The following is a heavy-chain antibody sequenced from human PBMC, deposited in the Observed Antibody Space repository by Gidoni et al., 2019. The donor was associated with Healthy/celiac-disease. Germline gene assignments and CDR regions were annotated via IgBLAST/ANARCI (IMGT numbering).Heavy chain of an antibody. V-gene: IGHV3-30*04. Sequence: LRLYCAASGFTFSSYAMHWVRQAPGKGLEWVAVISYDGSNKYYADSVKGRFTISRDNSKNTLYLQMNSLRAEDPAVYYCASGLTGLFDYWGQGTLVTVSS. CDR3: ASGLTGLFDY. CDR2: ISYDGSNK. D-gene: IGHD7-27*01. CDR1: GFTFSSYA. J-gene: IGHJ4*02.